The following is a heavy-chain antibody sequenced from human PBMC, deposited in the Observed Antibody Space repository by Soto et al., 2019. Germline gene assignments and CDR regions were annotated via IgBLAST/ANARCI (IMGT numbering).Heavy chain of an antibody. CDR1: GFTFSDYY. D-gene: IGHD2-2*01. J-gene: IGHJ5*02. Sequence: QVQLVESGGGLVKPGGSLRLSCAASGFTFSDYYMSWIRQAPGKGLEWVSYISSSGSTIYYADSVKGRFTISRDNAKNSLCRQMNCLKDGEPAVYHCARARTVAVVAPKFDPWGQGTLVSVSS. CDR2: ISSSGSTI. V-gene: IGHV3-11*01. CDR3: ARARTVAVVAPKFDP.